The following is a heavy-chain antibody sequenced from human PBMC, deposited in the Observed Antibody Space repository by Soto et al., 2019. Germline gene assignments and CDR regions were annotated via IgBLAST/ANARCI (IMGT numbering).Heavy chain of an antibody. D-gene: IGHD3-10*01. V-gene: IGHV4-59*08. CDR3: ARHNYGSGSTYFDY. CDR1: GGSISSYY. Sequence: QVQLQESGPGLVKPSETLSLTCTVSGGSISSYYWSWIRQHPGKGLEWIGYIYYSGSTNYTPSLKTRVTISVDTSKNQFALKLNSMTAADTAVYYCARHNYGSGSTYFDYWGQGTLVTVSS. J-gene: IGHJ4*02. CDR2: IYYSGST.